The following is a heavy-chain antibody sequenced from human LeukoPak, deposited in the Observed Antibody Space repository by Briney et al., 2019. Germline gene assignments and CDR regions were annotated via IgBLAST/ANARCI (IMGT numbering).Heavy chain of an antibody. V-gene: IGHV3-20*04. Sequence: GGSLRLSCAASGFTFDDYGRSWVRQAPGKGLEWVSGINWNGGTTGYVDSVKGRFTISRDNAKNSLYLQMNSLRAEDTALYYCARLLSSGTTRNNSFDPWGQGTLVTVSS. CDR3: ARLLSSGTTRNNSFDP. CDR1: GFTFDDYG. J-gene: IGHJ5*02. CDR2: INWNGGTT. D-gene: IGHD1-1*01.